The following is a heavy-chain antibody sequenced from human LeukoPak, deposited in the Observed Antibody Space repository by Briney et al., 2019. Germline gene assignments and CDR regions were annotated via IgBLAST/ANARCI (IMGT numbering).Heavy chain of an antibody. CDR1: GYSISSGYY. J-gene: IGHJ6*03. V-gene: IGHV4-38-2*02. Sequence: IPSETLSLTCTVSGYSISSGYYWGWIRQPPGKGLEWIGSIYHSGSTYYNPSLKSRVTISVDTSKNQFSLKLSSVTAADTAVYYCARVPRSYYYYYYMDVWGKGTTVTVSS. CDR2: IYHSGST. CDR3: ARVPRSYYYYYYMDV.